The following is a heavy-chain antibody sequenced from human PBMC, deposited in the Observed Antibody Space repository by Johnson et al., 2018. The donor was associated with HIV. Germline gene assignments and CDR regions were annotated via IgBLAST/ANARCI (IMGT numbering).Heavy chain of an antibody. CDR1: GITVSSNY. D-gene: IGHD3-9*01. CDR3: ARGYILTGYSGVFDM. J-gene: IGHJ3*02. CDR2: IYSGCST. V-gene: IGHV3-66*01. Sequence: MLLVESGGGLAQPGGSLRLSCAASGITVSSNYMSWVRQAPGKGLEWVSVIYSGCSTNYADSVKGRFTISIDNSKNTVYLQMNSLRAEDTAVYYCARGYILTGYSGVFDMWGQGTMVTVSS.